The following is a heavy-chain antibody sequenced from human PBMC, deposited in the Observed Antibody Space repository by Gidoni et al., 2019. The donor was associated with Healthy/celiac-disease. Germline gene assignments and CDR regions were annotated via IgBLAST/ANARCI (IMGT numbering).Heavy chain of an antibody. J-gene: IGHJ4*02. CDR1: GVTFSSYA. CDR2: IGGSGGST. V-gene: IGHV3-23*01. D-gene: IGHD3-22*01. Sequence: EVPRLTSGGGLLQPGGSLRLPCSASGVTFSSYAMSWVRQAPGQGLGWVAAIGGSGGSTYYADSVKGRFTISRDNSKNTLYLQINSLRAEDTAVYYCAKRDYYDLADWGQGTLVTVSS. CDR3: AKRDYYDLAD.